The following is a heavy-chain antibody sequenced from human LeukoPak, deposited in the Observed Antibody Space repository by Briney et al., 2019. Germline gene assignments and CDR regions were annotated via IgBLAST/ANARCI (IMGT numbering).Heavy chain of an antibody. J-gene: IGHJ4*02. CDR3: ARAAGGYSYGNFDY. CDR1: GGSISSYY. V-gene: IGHV4-4*07. Sequence: SETLSLTCTVSGGSISSYYWSWIRQPAGKGLEWIGRMYASGNTKKNPSLESRVTMSVDTSKNQFSLKMSSVTAADTAVYYCARAAGGYSYGNFDYWGQGTLVTVSS. CDR2: MYASGNT. D-gene: IGHD5-18*01.